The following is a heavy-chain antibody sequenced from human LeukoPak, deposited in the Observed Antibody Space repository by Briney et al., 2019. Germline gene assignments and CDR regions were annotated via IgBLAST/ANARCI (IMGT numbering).Heavy chain of an antibody. D-gene: IGHD2-15*01. J-gene: IGHJ6*03. Sequence: GGSLRLSCAASGFTFSSYGMHWVRQAPGKGLEWVALISNDGSKKYYADSVKGRFTISRDNSKNTVYLQMNSLRAEDTAVYYCAKDRSSGPYCSGGSCYFNAYYMDVWGKGTTVTVSS. CDR2: ISNDGSKK. CDR1: GFTFSSYG. V-gene: IGHV3-30*18. CDR3: AKDRSSGPYCSGGSCYFNAYYMDV.